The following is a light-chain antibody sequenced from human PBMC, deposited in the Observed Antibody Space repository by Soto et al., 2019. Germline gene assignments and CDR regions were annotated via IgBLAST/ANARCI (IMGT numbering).Light chain of an antibody. V-gene: IGKV1-6*01. CDR2: GAS. CDR3: LQDYNFPWA. J-gene: IGKJ1*01. CDR1: QGIRSD. Sequence: IQMTQSPSSLSASVGDRVTISCRASQGIRSDLAWYQHKPGKVPKLLIYGASKLESGVPSRFSGSGFGTDFTLTISSLQHEDFATYYCLQDYNFPWAFGQGTKVEIK.